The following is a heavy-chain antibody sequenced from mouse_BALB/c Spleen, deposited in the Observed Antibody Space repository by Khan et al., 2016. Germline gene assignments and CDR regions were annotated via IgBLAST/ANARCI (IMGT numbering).Heavy chain of an antibody. V-gene: IGHV3-2*02. D-gene: IGHD1-1*01. J-gene: IGHJ2*01. Sequence: EVQLQESGPGLVKPSQSLSLTCTVTGYSITSDYAWNWIRQFPGNKLEWMGYISYSGSTSYNPSLKSRISITRDTSKNQFFLQLNSVTTEDTATYYCAGHYGSSLYFDYWGQGTTLTVAS. CDR1: GYSITSDYA. CDR2: ISYSGST. CDR3: AGHYGSSLYFDY.